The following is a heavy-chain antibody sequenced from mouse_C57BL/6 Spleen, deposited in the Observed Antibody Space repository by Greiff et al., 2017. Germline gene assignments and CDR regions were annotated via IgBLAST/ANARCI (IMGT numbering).Heavy chain of an antibody. CDR1: GFSLTSYG. J-gene: IGHJ4*01. CDR2: IWGGGST. V-gene: IGHV2-9*01. CDR3: AKQNYGRAMDY. D-gene: IGHD1-1*01. Sequence: VQVVESGPGLVAPSQSLSITCTVSGFSLTSYGVDWVRQPPGKGLEWLGVIWGGGSTNYNSALISRLSISKYNSKSQVFLKMNSLQTEDTAMYYGAKQNYGRAMDYWGQGTSVTVSS.